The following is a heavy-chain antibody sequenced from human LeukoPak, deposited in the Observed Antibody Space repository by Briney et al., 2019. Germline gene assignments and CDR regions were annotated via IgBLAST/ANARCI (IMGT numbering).Heavy chain of an antibody. Sequence: ASVKVSCKASGYTFTSYGISWVRQATGQRLERMGWISAYNGNTNYAQKLQGRVTMTTDTSTSTDYMELRSLRSDDTAVYYCARRAVLGGFFDYWGQGTLVTVSS. J-gene: IGHJ4*02. CDR1: GYTFTSYG. D-gene: IGHD2-15*01. CDR3: ARRAVLGGFFDY. V-gene: IGHV1-18*01. CDR2: ISAYNGNT.